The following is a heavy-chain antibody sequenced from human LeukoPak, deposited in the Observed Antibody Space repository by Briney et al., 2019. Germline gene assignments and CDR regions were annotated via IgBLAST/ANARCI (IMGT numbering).Heavy chain of an antibody. CDR2: INHSGST. CDR3: ARSTTDRYSNYVLDDAFDI. D-gene: IGHD4-11*01. J-gene: IGHJ3*02. Sequence: SETLSLTCAVYGGSFSGYYWSWIRQPPGKGLEWIGEINHSGSTNYNPSLKSRVTISVDTSKNQFSLKLSSVTAADTAVYYCARSTTDRYSNYVLDDAFDIWGQGTMVTVSS. CDR1: GGSFSGYY. V-gene: IGHV4-34*01.